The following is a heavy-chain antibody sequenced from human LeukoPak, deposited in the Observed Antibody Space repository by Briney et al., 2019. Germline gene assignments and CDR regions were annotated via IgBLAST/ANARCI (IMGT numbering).Heavy chain of an antibody. V-gene: IGHV7-4-1*02. D-gene: IGHD2-15*01. CDR1: GYTFTSYG. CDR2: INTNTGNP. Sequence: GASVKVSCKASGYTFTSYGLNWVRQAPGQGLEWMGWINTNTGNPTYAQGFTGRFVFSLDTSVSTAYLQISSLKAEDTAVYYCARDCCSGGSCYALFDYWGQGTLVTVSS. CDR3: ARDCCSGGSCYALFDY. J-gene: IGHJ4*02.